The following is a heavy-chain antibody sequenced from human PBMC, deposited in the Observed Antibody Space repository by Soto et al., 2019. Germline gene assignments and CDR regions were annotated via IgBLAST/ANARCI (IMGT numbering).Heavy chain of an antibody. J-gene: IGHJ6*02. CDR1: GFILSTYW. D-gene: IGHD3-16*01. Sequence: GGSLRLSCAASGFILSTYWMSWVRQAPGKGLEWVANIKQDGSEKYYVDSVKGRFTISRDNAKNSLYLQMNSLRAEDTAVYYCARLVGEKRQRGLWDYYYYYQGRDVWGQGTTVTVSS. CDR2: IKQDGSEK. CDR3: ARLVGEKRQRGLWDYYYYYQGRDV. V-gene: IGHV3-7*05.